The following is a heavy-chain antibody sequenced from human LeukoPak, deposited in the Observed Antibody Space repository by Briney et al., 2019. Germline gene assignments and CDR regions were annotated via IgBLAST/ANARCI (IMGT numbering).Heavy chain of an antibody. V-gene: IGHV3-30*02. CDR3: AAGRFGELLLDY. CDR1: GFTFSSYG. D-gene: IGHD3-10*01. J-gene: IGHJ4*02. CDR2: IRYDGSNK. Sequence: GGSLRLSCAASGFTFSSYGMHWVRQAPGKGLEWVAFIRYDGSNKYYADSVKGRFTNSRDNSKNTLYLQMNSLRAEDTAVYYCAAGRFGELLLDYWGQGTLVTVSS.